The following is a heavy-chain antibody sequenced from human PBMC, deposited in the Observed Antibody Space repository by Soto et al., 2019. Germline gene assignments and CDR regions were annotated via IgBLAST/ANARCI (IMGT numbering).Heavy chain of an antibody. Sequence: PSEPLSLPCTVSVGAISTDYWSWVRQPPGLTLEWIGYIYASGATTYNPSLESRVTVSVDMPNNEFSLELTSLTAADTAVYYCARSHSFDGSIYHYYFDFWGQGTLVTVSS. CDR3: ARSHSFDGSIYHYYFDF. CDR2: IYASGAT. J-gene: IGHJ4*02. V-gene: IGHV4-59*01. D-gene: IGHD3-10*01. CDR1: VGAISTDY.